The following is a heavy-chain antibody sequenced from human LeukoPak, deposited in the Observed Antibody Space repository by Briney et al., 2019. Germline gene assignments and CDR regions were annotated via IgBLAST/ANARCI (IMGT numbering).Heavy chain of an antibody. J-gene: IGHJ4*02. CDR1: GFTFSSYG. V-gene: IGHV3-33*01. D-gene: IGHD3-10*01. CDR2: IWYDGSNK. Sequence: GGSLRLSCAASGFTFSSYGMHWVRQAPGKGLEWVAVIWYDGSNKYYADSVKGRFTISRDNSKSTLYLQMNSLRAEDTAVYYCARDVLLWFGELPAYWGQGTLVTVSS. CDR3: ARDVLLWFGELPAY.